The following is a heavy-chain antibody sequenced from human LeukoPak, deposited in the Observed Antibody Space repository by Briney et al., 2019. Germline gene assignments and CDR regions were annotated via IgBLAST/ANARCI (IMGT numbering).Heavy chain of an antibody. V-gene: IGHV3-21*01. CDR3: ARDGQQLGF. D-gene: IGHD6-13*01. CDR2: ISSSSSYR. CDR1: GFTFSSYS. Sequence: PGGSLRLSCAASGFTFSSYSMNWVRQAPGKGLEWVSSISSSSSYRYYADSVKGRFTISRDNAKNSLHLQMNSLRAEDTAVYYCARDGQQLGFWGQGTLVTVSS. J-gene: IGHJ4*02.